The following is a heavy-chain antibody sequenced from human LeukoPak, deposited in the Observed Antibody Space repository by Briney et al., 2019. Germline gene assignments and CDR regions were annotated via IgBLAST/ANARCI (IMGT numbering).Heavy chain of an antibody. CDR2: IYYSGST. CDR1: GGSISSSSYY. CDR3: ARVSGTDNFDY. Sequence: PSETLSLTCTVSGGSISSSSYYWGWIRQPPGKGLEWIGSIYYSGSTYYNPSLKSRVTISVDTSKNQFSLKLSSVTAADTAVYYCARVSGTDNFDYWGQGTLVTVSS. J-gene: IGHJ4*02. V-gene: IGHV4-39*07. D-gene: IGHD1-1*01.